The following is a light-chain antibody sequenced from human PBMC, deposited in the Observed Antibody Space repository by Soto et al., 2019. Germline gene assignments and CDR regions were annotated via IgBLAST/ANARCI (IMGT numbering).Light chain of an antibody. J-gene: IGKJ1*01. CDR3: QQYNSYPWT. Sequence: IQMTQSPSTLSASVGDTVTITCRASQSISSWLAWYQQKPGKAPKLLIYDASNLESGVPSTFSGTGSGTEFTLTISSLQPDDFATYHCQQYNSYPWTFGQGTKVEIK. CDR2: DAS. CDR1: QSISSW. V-gene: IGKV1-5*01.